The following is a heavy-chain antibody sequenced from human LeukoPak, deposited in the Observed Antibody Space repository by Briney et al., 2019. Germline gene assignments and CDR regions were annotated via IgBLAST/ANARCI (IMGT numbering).Heavy chain of an antibody. V-gene: IGHV4-61*02. CDR3: AAVGYCSSTSCSEAFDI. Sequence: PSQTLSLTCTVSGGSISSGSYYWSWIRQPAGKGLEWIGRIYTSGSTNYNPSLKSRVTMSVDTSKNQFSLKLSSVTAADTAVYYCAAVGYCSSTSCSEAFDIWGQGTMVTVSS. D-gene: IGHD2-2*01. J-gene: IGHJ3*02. CDR2: IYTSGST. CDR1: GGSISSGSYY.